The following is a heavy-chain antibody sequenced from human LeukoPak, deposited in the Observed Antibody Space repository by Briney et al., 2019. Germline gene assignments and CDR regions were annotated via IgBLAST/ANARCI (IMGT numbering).Heavy chain of an antibody. V-gene: IGHV1-8*01. D-gene: IGHD3-22*01. CDR1: GYTFTSHD. J-gene: IGHJ4*02. CDR3: ARGGSSYNDEHEEFDY. CDR2: MNPNSGYT. Sequence: ASVKVSCKASGYTFTSHDINWVRQATGQGLEWMGWMNPNSGYTGYEQKFQGRVTMTRDTSTSTAYMELSSLRSEDTAVYYCARGGSSYNDEHEEFDYWGQGTVVTVYS.